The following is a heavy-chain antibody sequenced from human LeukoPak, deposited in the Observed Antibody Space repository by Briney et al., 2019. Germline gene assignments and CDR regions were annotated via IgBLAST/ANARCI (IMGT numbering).Heavy chain of an antibody. D-gene: IGHD3-22*01. CDR2: IYYSGST. V-gene: IGHV4-39*01. CDR1: GGSISSSSYY. J-gene: IGHJ1*01. CDR3: ARQGVYYYDSSGHFQH. Sequence: SETLSLTCTVSGGSISSSSYYWGWIRQPPGKGLEWIGSIYYSGSTYYNPSLKSRVIISVDTSKNQFSLKLSSVTAADTAVYYCARQGVYYYDSSGHFQHWGQGTLVTVSS.